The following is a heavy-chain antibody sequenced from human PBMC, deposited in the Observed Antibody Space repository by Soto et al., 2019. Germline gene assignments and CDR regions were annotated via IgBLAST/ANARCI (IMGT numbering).Heavy chain of an antibody. D-gene: IGHD3-22*01. J-gene: IGHJ3*02. Sequence: QVQLVESGGGVVQPGRSLRLSCTASGFTFSTYAMHWVRQAPGKGLEWVAVISYDGSNKYYADSVKGRFTISTDNSKNTLYLKMNSLRAEDTAVSYCARGGLYYYDSSDWGALDIWGQGTMVTVSS. CDR1: GFTFSTYA. CDR3: ARGGLYYYDSSDWGALDI. V-gene: IGHV3-30-3*01. CDR2: ISYDGSNK.